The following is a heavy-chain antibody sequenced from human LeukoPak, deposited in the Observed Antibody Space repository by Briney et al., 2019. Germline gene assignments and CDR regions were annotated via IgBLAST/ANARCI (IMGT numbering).Heavy chain of an antibody. CDR2: INTNTGNP. CDR1: GYTFTSYA. Sequence: ASVKVSCKASGYTFTSYAMNWVRQAPGQGLEWMGWINTNTGNPTYAQGFTGRFVFSLDTSVSTAYLQISCLKAEDTAVYYCASYHPGGGSYFIPYWGQGTLVTVSS. D-gene: IGHD1-26*01. V-gene: IGHV7-4-1*02. J-gene: IGHJ4*02. CDR3: ASYHPGGGSYFIPY.